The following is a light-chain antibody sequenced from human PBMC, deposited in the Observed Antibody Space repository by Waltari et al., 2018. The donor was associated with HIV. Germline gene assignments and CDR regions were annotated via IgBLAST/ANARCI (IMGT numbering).Light chain of an antibody. J-gene: IGKJ3*01. CDR2: AAS. Sequence: DIQTTQSPSSLSASVRDRVTITCRASQSVSSYLNWYQQKPGKAPKLLIYAASILQSGVPARFSGSGSGTDFTLTINSLQPEDFATYYCQESYSSPFTFGPGTQVDIK. V-gene: IGKV1-39*01. CDR3: QESYSSPFT. CDR1: QSVSSY.